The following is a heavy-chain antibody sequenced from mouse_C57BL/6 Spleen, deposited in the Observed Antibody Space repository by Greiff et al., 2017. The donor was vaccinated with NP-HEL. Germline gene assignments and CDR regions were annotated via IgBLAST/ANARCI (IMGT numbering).Heavy chain of an antibody. V-gene: IGHV1-61*01. J-gene: IGHJ4*01. CDR1: GYTFTSYW. CDR2: IYPSDSET. D-gene: IGHD2-4*01. Sequence: QVQLKQPGAELVRPGSSVKLSCKASGYTFTSYWMDWVKQRPGQGLEWIGNIYPSDSETHYNQKFKDKATLTVDKSSSTAYMQLSSLTSEDSAVYYCARHDYDGFMDYWGQGTSVTVSS. CDR3: ARHDYDGFMDY.